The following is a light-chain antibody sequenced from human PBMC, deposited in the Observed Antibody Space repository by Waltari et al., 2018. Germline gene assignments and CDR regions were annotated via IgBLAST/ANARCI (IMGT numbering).Light chain of an antibody. CDR3: MFWPSNVWV. J-gene: IGLJ3*02. V-gene: IGLV5-37*01. CDR1: SDINVGAFN. CDR2: YNSDSEK. Sequence: QPVLTQPPSSSASPGESARLTCTLPSDINVGAFNIYWYQQKPGSPPRFLLYYNSDSEKAQGSGVPSRFSGSKDASANAGILVISGLQSEDEADYYCMFWPSNVWVFGGGTKLTVL.